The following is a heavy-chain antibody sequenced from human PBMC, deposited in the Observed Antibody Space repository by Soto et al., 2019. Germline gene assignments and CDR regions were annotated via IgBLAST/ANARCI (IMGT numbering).Heavy chain of an antibody. CDR2: ISPYNGTT. CDR3: ARDGERDTGLNFYYYLHGMDA. V-gene: IGHV1-18*04. CDR1: GYTFTTYG. Sequence: ASVKVSCKASGYTFTTYGISWVRQAPGQGLEWMGWISPYNGTTKYAEKFQGEMTMTTDTATSTAYMDLRSLRSDDTAVYYCARDGERDTGLNFYYYLHGMDAWGQGTRVTVA. J-gene: IGHJ6*02. D-gene: IGHD1-1*01.